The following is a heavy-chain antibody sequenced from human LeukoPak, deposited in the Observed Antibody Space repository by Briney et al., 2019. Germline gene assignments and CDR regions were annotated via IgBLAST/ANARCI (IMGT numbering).Heavy chain of an antibody. V-gene: IGHV3-43*02. Sequence: PGGSLRLSCAASGFTFSSYAMSWVRQAPGKGLEWVSLISWDGGSTYYADSVKGRFTISRDNSKNSLYLQMNSLRTEDTALYYCAKPTNTMSVATDAFDIWGQGTMVTVSS. J-gene: IGHJ3*02. CDR1: GFTFSSYA. D-gene: IGHD3-22*01. CDR3: AKPTNTMSVATDAFDI. CDR2: ISWDGGST.